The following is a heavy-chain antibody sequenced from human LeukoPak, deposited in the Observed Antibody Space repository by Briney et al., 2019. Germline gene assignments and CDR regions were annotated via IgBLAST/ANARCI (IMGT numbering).Heavy chain of an antibody. V-gene: IGHV4-34*01. J-gene: IGHJ4*02. CDR1: GGSFSGYY. CDR2: INHSGST. CDR3: ARGALPLYYYDSSGYCY. D-gene: IGHD3-22*01. Sequence: SETLSLTCAVYGGSFSGYYWSWIRQPPGKGLEWIGEINHSGSTNYNPSLKSRVTISVDTSKNQFSLKLSSVTAADTAVYYCARGALPLYYYDSSGYCYWGQGTLVTVSS.